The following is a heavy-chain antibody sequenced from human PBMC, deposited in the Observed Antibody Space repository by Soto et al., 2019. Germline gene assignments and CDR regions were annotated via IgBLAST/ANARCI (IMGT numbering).Heavy chain of an antibody. CDR1: GYTFTSYD. D-gene: IGHD6-13*01. J-gene: IGHJ4*02. V-gene: IGHV1-8*01. Sequence: ASVKVSCKASGYTFTSYDINWVRQATGQGLEWMGWMNPNSGNTGYAQKLQGRVTMTTDTSTSTAYMELRSLRSDDTAVYYCGPASSSWTQIDYWGQGTLVTVSS. CDR2: MNPNSGNT. CDR3: GPASSSWTQIDY.